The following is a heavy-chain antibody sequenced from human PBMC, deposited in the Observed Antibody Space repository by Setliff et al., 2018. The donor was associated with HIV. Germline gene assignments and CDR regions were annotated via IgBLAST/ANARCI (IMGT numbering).Heavy chain of an antibody. Sequence: AASVKVSCKAAGGTFSGHAINWVRQAPGQGVEWMGEIIPLFGTAHYAQKFQGRVTITADDSTSTAYMELSRLRSADTAVYYCARANYYDSSGAIGYWGRGTLVTVSS. J-gene: IGHJ4*02. V-gene: IGHV1-69*13. D-gene: IGHD3-22*01. CDR1: GGTFSGHA. CDR3: ARANYYDSSGAIGY. CDR2: IIPLFGTA.